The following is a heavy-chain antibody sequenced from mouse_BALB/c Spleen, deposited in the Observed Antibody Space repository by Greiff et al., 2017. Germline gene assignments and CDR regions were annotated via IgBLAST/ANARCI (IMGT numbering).Heavy chain of an antibody. CDR2: IWSGGST. D-gene: IGHD1-1*01. J-gene: IGHJ3*01. CDR3: ARNGDYYGSSYVAY. V-gene: IGHV2-2*02. Sequence: VQLQQSGPGLVQPSQSLSITCTVSGFSLTSYGVHWVRQSPGKGLEWLGVIWSGGSTDYNAAFISRLSISKDNSKSQVFFKMNSLQANDTAIYYCARNGDYYGSSYVAYWGQGTLVTVSA. CDR1: GFSLTSYG.